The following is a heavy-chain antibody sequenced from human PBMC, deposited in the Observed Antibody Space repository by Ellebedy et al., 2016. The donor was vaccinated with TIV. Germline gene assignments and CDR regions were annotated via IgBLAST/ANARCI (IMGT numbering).Heavy chain of an antibody. Sequence: GESLKISCAASGFTVSSSYMNWVRQAPGKGLEWVSYIPRDSDAMSYADSVKGRFTISRDNAKNSLYLQMNSLRDADTAVYYCVRDLHWAFDIWGQGTVVTVSS. D-gene: IGHD1-1*01. V-gene: IGHV3-48*02. CDR3: VRDLHWAFDI. CDR2: IPRDSDAM. CDR1: GFTVSSSY. J-gene: IGHJ3*02.